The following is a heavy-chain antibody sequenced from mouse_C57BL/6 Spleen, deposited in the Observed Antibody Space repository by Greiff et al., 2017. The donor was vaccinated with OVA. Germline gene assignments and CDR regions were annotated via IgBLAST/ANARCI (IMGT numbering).Heavy chain of an antibody. J-gene: IGHJ1*03. CDR1: GYSITSGYY. CDR3: ARGWYFDV. CDR2: ISYDGSN. V-gene: IGHV3-6*01. Sequence: EESGPGLVKPSQSLSLTCSVTGYSITSGYYWNWIRQFPGNKLEWMGYISYDGSNNYNPSLKNRISITRDTSKNQFFLKLNSVTTEDTATYYCARGWYFDVWGTGTTVTVSS.